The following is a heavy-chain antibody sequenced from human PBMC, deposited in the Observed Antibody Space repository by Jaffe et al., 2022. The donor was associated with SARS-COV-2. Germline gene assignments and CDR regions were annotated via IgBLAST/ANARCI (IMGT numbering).Heavy chain of an antibody. CDR2: IYYSGST. D-gene: IGHD2-8*01. CDR3: ARGGRKAVWDYYYYGMDV. CDR1: GGSISSGDYY. V-gene: IGHV4-30-4*01. J-gene: IGHJ6*02. Sequence: QVQLQESGPGLVKPSQTLSLTCTVSGGSISSGDYYWSWIRQPPGKGLEWIGYIYYSGSTYYNPSLKSRVTISVDTSKNQFSLKLSSVTAADTAVYYCARGGRKAVWDYYYYGMDVWGQGTTVTVSS.